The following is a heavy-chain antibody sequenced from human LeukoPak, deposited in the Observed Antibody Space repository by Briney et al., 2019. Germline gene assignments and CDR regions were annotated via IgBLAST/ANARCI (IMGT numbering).Heavy chain of an antibody. Sequence: ASVKVSCKTSGYTFTDYYMHWVRQAPGQGLEWMGWINPNSGGTSSAQKFQGRVTMTRDTSITTVYMEMSWLTSDDTAIYYCARADRLHGGPYLIGPWGQGTLVTVSS. D-gene: IGHD2-21*01. J-gene: IGHJ5*02. CDR2: INPNSGGT. CDR3: ARADRLHGGPYLIGP. CDR1: GYTFTDYY. V-gene: IGHV1-2*02.